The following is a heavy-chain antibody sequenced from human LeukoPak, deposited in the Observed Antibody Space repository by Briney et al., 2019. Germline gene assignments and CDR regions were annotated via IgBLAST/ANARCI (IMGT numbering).Heavy chain of an antibody. D-gene: IGHD2-15*01. J-gene: IGHJ4*02. V-gene: IGHV4-61*01. CDR3: ARGPGYRSGGSCYSGSYYFDY. CDR2: IYYSGST. CDR1: GGSVSSGSYY. Sequence: SETLSLTCTVSGGSVSSGSYYWSWIRQPPGKGLEWIGYIYYSGSTNYNPSLKSRVTISVDTSKNQFSLKLSSVTAADTAVYYCARGPGYRSGGSCYSGSYYFDYWGQGTLVTVSS.